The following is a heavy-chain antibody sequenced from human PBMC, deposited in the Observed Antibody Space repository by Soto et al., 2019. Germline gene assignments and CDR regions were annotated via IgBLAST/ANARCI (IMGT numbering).Heavy chain of an antibody. Sequence: QVQLVESGGGVVQPGRSLRLSCTASGFTFNSYGMHWVRQAPGKGLEWVAVIWYDGSSKYYTDSVKGRFTISRDNSKNMLYLKMNSLRAEDTAVYYCARPSYDWSGYYHPFASWGQGTLVTVSS. CDR2: IWYDGSSK. CDR3: ARPSYDWSGYYHPFAS. D-gene: IGHD3-3*01. J-gene: IGHJ4*02. CDR1: GFTFNSYG. V-gene: IGHV3-33*01.